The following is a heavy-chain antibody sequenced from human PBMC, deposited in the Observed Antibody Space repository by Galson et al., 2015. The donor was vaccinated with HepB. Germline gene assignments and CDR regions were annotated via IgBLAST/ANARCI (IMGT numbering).Heavy chain of an antibody. Sequence: SVKVSCKVSGYTLTELSMHWVRQAPGKGLEWMGGFDPEDGETIYAQKFQGRVTMTTDTSTSTAYMELESLRSDDTAVYYCARDGRVITFGGVIDPADYWGQGTLVTVSS. J-gene: IGHJ4*02. CDR3: ARDGRVITFGGVIDPADY. D-gene: IGHD3-16*02. V-gene: IGHV1-24*01. CDR2: FDPEDGET. CDR1: GYTLTELS.